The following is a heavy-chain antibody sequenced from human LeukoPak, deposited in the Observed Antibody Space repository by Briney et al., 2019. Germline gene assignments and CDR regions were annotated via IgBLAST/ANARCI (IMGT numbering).Heavy chain of an antibody. CDR1: GFTFSTYS. V-gene: IGHV3-23*01. CDR2: IYNSGAKT. Sequence: GGSLRLSCAASGFTFSTYSMTWVRQGPGKGLEWVSSIYNSGAKTFYADSVKGRFTISRDNSKNTMYLQMNSLRVEDTAVYYCAKDVAPDSGWDLDYWGQGTLVTVSS. J-gene: IGHJ4*02. CDR3: AKDVAPDSGWDLDY. D-gene: IGHD6-19*01.